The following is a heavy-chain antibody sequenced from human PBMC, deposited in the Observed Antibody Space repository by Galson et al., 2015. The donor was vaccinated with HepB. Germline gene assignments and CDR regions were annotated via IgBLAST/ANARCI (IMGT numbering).Heavy chain of an antibody. Sequence: SLRLSCAASGFTFNRHAMNWVRQAPGKGLEWVALISYDGRNKYYADSVKGRFTISRDNSNNTLSLQMSSLRVEDTAVYYCAREHDYGDKFDYWGQGTLVTVSS. V-gene: IGHV3-30-3*01. D-gene: IGHD4-17*01. CDR1: GFTFNRHA. CDR2: ISYDGRNK. J-gene: IGHJ4*02. CDR3: AREHDYGDKFDY.